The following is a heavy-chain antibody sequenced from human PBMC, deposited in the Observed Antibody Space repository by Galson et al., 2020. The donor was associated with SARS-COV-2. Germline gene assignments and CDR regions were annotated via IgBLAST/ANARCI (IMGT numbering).Heavy chain of an antibody. Sequence: KMSGPTLVKPTYTLTLTRSLSGFSLTTTSMAVGWIRQPPGKALEWLALIYWDDDKRYNPSLKSRLTITKDTSKNQVVLTMTSMYPVDTATYYCSRDRLAYFDYWSRGTLVTGAS. D-gene: IGHD6-6*01. CDR2: IYWDDDK. CDR3: SRDRLAYFDY. J-gene: IGHJ4*02. CDR1: GFSLTTTSMA. V-gene: IGHV2-5*02.